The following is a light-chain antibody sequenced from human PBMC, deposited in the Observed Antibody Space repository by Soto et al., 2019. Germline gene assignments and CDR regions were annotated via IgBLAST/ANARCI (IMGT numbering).Light chain of an antibody. J-gene: IGKJ4*01. CDR1: QNINNY. V-gene: IGKV1-12*01. CDR3: QQTNSALT. CDR2: TPD. Sequence: DIQMTQSPSSVSASVGDRVTITCRASQNINNYLAWYQQKPGKAPKLLIYTPDGLESGVPSRFSGSGSGTDFTLTISSLQPEDFATYFCQQTNSALTFGGGTRVEIK.